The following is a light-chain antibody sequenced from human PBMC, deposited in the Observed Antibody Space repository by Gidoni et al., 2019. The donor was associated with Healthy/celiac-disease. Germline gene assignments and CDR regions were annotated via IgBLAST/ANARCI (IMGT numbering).Light chain of an antibody. CDR1: QSVLYSSNNKNY. CDR2: WAS. J-gene: IGKJ1*01. Sequence: DIVMTQSPDSLAVSLGERATIDRGKSSQSVLYSSNNKNYLAWYQQKPGQPPKLLIYWASTRESGVPDRFSGSGSGTDFTLTISSLQAEDVAVYYCQQYYSTPRWTFXQXTKVEIK. CDR3: QQYYSTPRWT. V-gene: IGKV4-1*01.